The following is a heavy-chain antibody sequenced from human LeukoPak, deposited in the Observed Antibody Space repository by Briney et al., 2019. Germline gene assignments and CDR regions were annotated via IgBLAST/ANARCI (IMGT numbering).Heavy chain of an antibody. CDR1: GFIFSGYD. CDR2: ISRSGRTI. Sequence: GESLKISCAASGFIFSGYDMNWVRQPPGKGLEWVSFISRSGRTIYYADSVKGRFTISRDDAKNSLYLQMNSLRAGDTALYYCASQYYYDNSAYYTSDWFDPWGQGTLVTVSS. D-gene: IGHD3-22*01. CDR3: ASQYYYDNSAYYTSDWFDP. J-gene: IGHJ5*02. V-gene: IGHV3-48*03.